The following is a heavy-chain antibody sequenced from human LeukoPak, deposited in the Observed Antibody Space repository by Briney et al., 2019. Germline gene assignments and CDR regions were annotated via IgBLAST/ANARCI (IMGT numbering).Heavy chain of an antibody. Sequence: SETLSLTCAVYGGSFSGYYWSWIRQLPGKGLEWIGEINHSGSTNYNPSLKSRVTISVDTSKNQFSLKLSSVTAADTAVYYCAHVRGYSYGYGDYWGQGTLVTVSS. CDR2: INHSGST. CDR1: GGSFSGYY. D-gene: IGHD5-18*01. CDR3: AHVRGYSYGYGDY. J-gene: IGHJ4*02. V-gene: IGHV4-34*01.